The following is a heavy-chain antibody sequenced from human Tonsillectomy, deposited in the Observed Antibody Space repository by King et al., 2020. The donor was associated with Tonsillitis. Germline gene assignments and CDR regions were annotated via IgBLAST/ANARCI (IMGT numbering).Heavy chain of an antibody. J-gene: IGHJ4*02. D-gene: IGHD3-3*01. V-gene: IGHV3-30*18. CDR2: ISYDVTNK. CDR1: GFTFRNYG. CDR3: AKMGDFWSGYSDY. Sequence: VQLVESGGGVVQPGRSLRLSCAASGFTFRNYGMHWVRQAPVKGLEWVAVISYDVTNKYYADSVKCRFTISRDNSKNTLSLQTNSLRAEDTAVYYCAKMGDFWSGYSDYWGQGTQVTVSS.